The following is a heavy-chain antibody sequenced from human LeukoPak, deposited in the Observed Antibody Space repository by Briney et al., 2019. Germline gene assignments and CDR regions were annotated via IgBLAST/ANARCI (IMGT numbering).Heavy chain of an antibody. CDR1: GGSISSYY. CDR3: ARGIAAAGIGY. CDR2: IYYSGST. J-gene: IGHJ4*02. Sequence: SETLSLTCTVSGGSISSYYWSWIRQPPGKGLEWIGYIYYSGSTNYNPSLKSRVTISVDTSKNQFSLKLSSVTAADTAVYYCARGIAAAGIGYWGQGTLVTVSS. V-gene: IGHV4-59*01. D-gene: IGHD6-13*01.